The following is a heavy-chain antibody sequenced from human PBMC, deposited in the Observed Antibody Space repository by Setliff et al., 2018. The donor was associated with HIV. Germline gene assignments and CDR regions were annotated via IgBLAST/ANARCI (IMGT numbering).Heavy chain of an antibody. CDR1: GGTFSSYA. J-gene: IGHJ4*02. V-gene: IGHV1-69*13. CDR2: IIPILGPA. Sequence: SVKVSCKASGGTFSSYAISWVRQAPGQGLEWMGGIIPILGPANYAQKFQGRVTIAAGEYTTTSYMELRNLRSEDTAIYYCARGLGNFVPDLIGYFDYWGQGTLVTVSS. D-gene: IGHD3-3*02. CDR3: ARGLGNFVPDLIGYFDY.